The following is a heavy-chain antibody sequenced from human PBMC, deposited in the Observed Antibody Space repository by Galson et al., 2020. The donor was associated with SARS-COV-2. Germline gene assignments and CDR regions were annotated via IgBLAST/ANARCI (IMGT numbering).Heavy chain of an antibody. CDR1: GGSISSGGYY. CDR2: IYYSGST. Sequence: SETLSLTCTVSGGSISSGGYYWSWIRQHPGKGLEWIGYIYYSGSTYYNPSLKSRVTISVDTSKNQFSLKLSSVTAADTAVYYCARVRINMIVVVDAFDIWGQGTMVTVSS. V-gene: IGHV4-31*03. CDR3: ARVRINMIVVVDAFDI. D-gene: IGHD3-22*01. J-gene: IGHJ3*02.